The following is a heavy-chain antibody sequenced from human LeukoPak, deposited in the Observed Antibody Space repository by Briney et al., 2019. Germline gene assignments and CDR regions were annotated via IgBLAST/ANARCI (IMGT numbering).Heavy chain of an antibody. D-gene: IGHD5-12*01. V-gene: IGHV3-30*02. J-gene: IGHJ4*02. Sequence: GGSLRLSCAASGFTSSTYGMYGVRHAPGKRLEWVAFISYDGSKKYYAASVKGRFTVSRDDSENTLYLQMNRLRAEDTAFYYCAKAYAGYDLGGSYYLGYWGQGTLVTVSS. CDR1: GFTSSTYG. CDR2: ISYDGSKK. CDR3: AKAYAGYDLGGSYYLGY.